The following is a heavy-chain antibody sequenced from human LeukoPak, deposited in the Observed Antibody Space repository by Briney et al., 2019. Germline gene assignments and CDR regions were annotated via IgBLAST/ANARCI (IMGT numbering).Heavy chain of an antibody. V-gene: IGHV3-30*02. CDR2: IQYDRSNQ. CDR1: GFTFSTYG. Sequence: SGGSLRLSCAASGFTFSTYGMHWVRQAPGKGLEWVAYIQYDRSNQQYAGSVKGRFSISRDNSKNTLYLQMNSLRAEDTAVYYCAREGYSPYWGQGTLVTVSS. D-gene: IGHD6-13*01. CDR3: AREGYSPY. J-gene: IGHJ4*02.